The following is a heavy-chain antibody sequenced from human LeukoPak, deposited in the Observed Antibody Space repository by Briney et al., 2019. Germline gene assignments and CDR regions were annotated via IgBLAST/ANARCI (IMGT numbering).Heavy chain of an antibody. V-gene: IGHV3-7*01. Sequence: PGGSLRLSCAASGFTFSNYWMSWVRQAPGKGLVWVANIKQDGSEKYYVDSVKGRFTISRDNAKNSLYLQMNSLRAEDTAVYYCAKGGEQWLITPYYFDYWGQGTLVTVSS. CDR2: IKQDGSEK. CDR1: GFTFSNYW. J-gene: IGHJ4*02. D-gene: IGHD6-19*01. CDR3: AKGGEQWLITPYYFDY.